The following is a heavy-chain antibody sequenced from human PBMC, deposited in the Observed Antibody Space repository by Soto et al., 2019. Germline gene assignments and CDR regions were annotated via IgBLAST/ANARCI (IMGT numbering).Heavy chain of an antibody. V-gene: IGHV3-74*03. CDR2: INGDGSST. CDR3: GRDGGHRCDY. CDR1: GFTFGNYW. Sequence: GGSLRLSCAASGFTFGNYWMHWVRQSPGTGGVWVSSINGDGSSTTYADSVEGRFTVSRDSAKNTLHLQMNSLRVADTAVYYCGRDGGHRCDYWGQGTLVTVSS. J-gene: IGHJ4*02. D-gene: IGHD3-10*01.